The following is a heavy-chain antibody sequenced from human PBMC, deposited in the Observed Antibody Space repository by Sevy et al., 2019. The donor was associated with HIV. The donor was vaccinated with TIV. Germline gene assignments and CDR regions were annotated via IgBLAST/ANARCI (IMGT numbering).Heavy chain of an antibody. CDR2: IYIGGST. V-gene: IGHV3-53*01. D-gene: IGHD3-3*01. CDR1: GFAVSSNF. CDR3: ARGKHISDYYGSFDY. Sequence: GGSLRLSCAASGFAVSSNFMSWVRQAPGKGLEWVSVIYIGGSTYYADSVKGRFTMSRDNSKNTLYLQMNSLRAEDTAVYYCARGKHISDYYGSFDYWGQGTLVTVSS. J-gene: IGHJ4*02.